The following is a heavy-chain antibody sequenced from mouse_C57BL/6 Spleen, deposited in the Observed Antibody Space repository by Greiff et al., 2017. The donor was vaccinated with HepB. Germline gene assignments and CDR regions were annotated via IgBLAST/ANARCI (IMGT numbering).Heavy chain of an antibody. Sequence: EVMLVESGGGLVKPGGSLKLSCAASGFTFSSYAMSWVRQTPEKRLEWVATISDGGSYTYYPDNVKGRFTISRDNAKNNLYLQMSHLKSEDTAMYYCARAPYGYDDWGQGTTLTVSS. V-gene: IGHV5-4*03. J-gene: IGHJ2*01. CDR1: GFTFSSYA. D-gene: IGHD2-2*01. CDR2: ISDGGSYT. CDR3: ARAPYGYDD.